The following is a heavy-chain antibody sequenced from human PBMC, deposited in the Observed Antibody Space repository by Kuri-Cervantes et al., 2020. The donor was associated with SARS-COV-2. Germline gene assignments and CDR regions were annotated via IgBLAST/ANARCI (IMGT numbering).Heavy chain of an antibody. J-gene: IGHJ4*02. Sequence: ASVKVSCKASGYTFTSYGISWVRQAPGQGLEWMGWISAYNGNTNYAQKLQGRVTMTTDTSTSTAYMELRSLRSDDTAVYYCARDLLGVGYCSGGSCPYYFDYWGQGTLGTVSS. V-gene: IGHV1-18*01. CDR3: ARDLLGVGYCSGGSCPYYFDY. CDR1: GYTFTSYG. D-gene: IGHD2-15*01. CDR2: ISAYNGNT.